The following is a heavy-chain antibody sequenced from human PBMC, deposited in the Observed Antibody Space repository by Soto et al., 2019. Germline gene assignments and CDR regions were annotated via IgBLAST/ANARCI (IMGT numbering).Heavy chain of an antibody. Sequence: EVQVVESGGGLIQPGGSLRLSCAGSGFDFSKYNMDWVRQAPGKGLEWISYISNTSRTKFYADSVKGRFTISRDNARSSLFLDMNSLRDEGAAIYYCARDGKRGYDMDVWGQGTAVTVSS. CDR3: ARDGKRGYDMDV. CDR2: ISNTSRTK. J-gene: IGHJ6*02. D-gene: IGHD1-1*01. CDR1: GFDFSKYN. V-gene: IGHV3-48*02.